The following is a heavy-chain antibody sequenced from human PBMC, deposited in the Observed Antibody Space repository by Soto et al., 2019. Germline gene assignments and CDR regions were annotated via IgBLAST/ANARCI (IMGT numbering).Heavy chain of an antibody. CDR2: IGTVGDT. V-gene: IGHV3-13*01. Sequence: EVQLVESGGGVVQPGGSLRLSCAASGFTFSNYGMHWVRQTTGKGLEWVSGIGTVGDTYYSGSVKGRFSISRENAKNSFYLQMNSLRAEDTAVYDCASGGLYICGQGTLVTVSS. J-gene: IGHJ4*02. CDR3: ASGGLYI. D-gene: IGHD3-16*01. CDR1: GFTFSNYG.